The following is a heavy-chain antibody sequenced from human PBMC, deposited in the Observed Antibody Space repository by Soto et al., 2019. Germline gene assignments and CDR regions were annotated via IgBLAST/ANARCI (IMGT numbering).Heavy chain of an antibody. CDR3: EKHANKINSGWFFDS. D-gene: IGHD6-19*01. V-gene: IGHV3-30*18. CDR1: GFTFSNYG. CDR2: ISYDGSLK. J-gene: IGHJ4*02. Sequence: GGSLRLSCAASGFTFSNYGFHWVRQTPGKGLEWVGVISYDGSLKFYAEYVQGRFIISRDNSNNKLYLQMSSLRAEDTAVYYCEKHANKINSGWFFDSWGQGTLVTVYS.